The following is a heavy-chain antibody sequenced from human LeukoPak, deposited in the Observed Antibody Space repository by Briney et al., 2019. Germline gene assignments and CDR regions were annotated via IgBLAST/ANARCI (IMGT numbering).Heavy chain of an antibody. D-gene: IGHD1-26*01. CDR3: ARQPTWAFANFAY. J-gene: IGHJ4*02. Sequence: GGSLRLSCAASGFTFNSYPMSWVRQAPGKGLEWVSVISDSGGSTYYADSVKGRFTISRDNSKNTLYLQMSGLRVEDTAVYYCARQPTWAFANFAYWGQGTLVTVSS. CDR2: ISDSGGST. CDR1: GFTFNSYP. V-gene: IGHV3-23*01.